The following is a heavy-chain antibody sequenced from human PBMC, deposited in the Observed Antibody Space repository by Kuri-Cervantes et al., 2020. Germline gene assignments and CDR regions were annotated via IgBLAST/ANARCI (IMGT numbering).Heavy chain of an antibody. D-gene: IGHD1-26*01. V-gene: IGHV4-34*01. CDR1: GGSFSGYD. CDR2: INHSGST. J-gene: IGHJ3*02. CDR3: VRGGTRRIVGTTRAFDI. Sequence: GSLRLSCAVYGGSFSGYDWSWIRQPPGKGLEWIGKINHSGSTNDNPSLKSRVTISVDTSKNQFSLKLNSVTAADTAVYYCVRGGTRRIVGTTRAFDIWGQGTMVTVSS.